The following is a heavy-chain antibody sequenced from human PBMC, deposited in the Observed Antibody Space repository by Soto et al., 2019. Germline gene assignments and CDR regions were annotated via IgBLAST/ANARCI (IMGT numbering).Heavy chain of an antibody. V-gene: IGHV1-2*04. CDR3: ARAQTPVAGNLGSSCFDY. CDR2: INPNSGGT. J-gene: IGHJ4*02. D-gene: IGHD6-19*01. Sequence: ASVKVSCKASGYTFTGYYMHWVRQAPGQGLEWMGWINPNSGGTNYAQKFQGWVTMTRDTSISTAYMELSRLRSDDTAVYYCARAQTPVAGNLGSSCFDYWGQGTLVTVSS. CDR1: GYTFTGYY.